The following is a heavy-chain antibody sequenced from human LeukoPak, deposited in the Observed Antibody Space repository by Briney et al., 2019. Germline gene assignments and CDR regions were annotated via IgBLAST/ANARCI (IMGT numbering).Heavy chain of an antibody. J-gene: IGHJ4*02. CDR2: ISSNGGST. Sequence: GGSLRLSCSASGFTFSFYVMHWVRQTPGKGLEFVSSISSNGGSTYSADSLKGRFTISRDNSKNTLYLQMSSLRAEDTAVYYCVKGLFHRDYDSSGYYYPYFDYWGQGTLVTVSS. CDR3: VKGLFHRDYDSSGYYYPYFDY. CDR1: GFTFSFYV. V-gene: IGHV3-64D*09. D-gene: IGHD3-22*01.